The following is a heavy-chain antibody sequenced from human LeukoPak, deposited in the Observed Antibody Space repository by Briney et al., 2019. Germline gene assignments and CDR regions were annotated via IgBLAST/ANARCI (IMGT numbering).Heavy chain of an antibody. CDR2: IYYSGST. V-gene: IGHV4-59*01. CDR3: ATYRQVQVPFEC. Sequence: PSETLSLTCTVSGGSISSYYWSWIRQPPGKGLEWIGYIYYSGSTNYNPSLKSRVTISVDTSKNQFSLKLSSVTAADTAIYYCATYRQVQVPFECWGQGTLVTVSS. CDR1: GGSISSYY. J-gene: IGHJ4*02. D-gene: IGHD5-18*01.